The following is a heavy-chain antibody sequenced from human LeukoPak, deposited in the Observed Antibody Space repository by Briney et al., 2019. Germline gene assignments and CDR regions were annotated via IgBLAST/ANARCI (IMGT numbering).Heavy chain of an antibody. V-gene: IGHV3-73*01. Sequence: GGSLRLSCAASGFTFSGSAMHWVRQASGKGLEWVGRIRSKANSYATAYAASVKGRFTISRDDSKNTAYLQMNSLRAEDTAVYYCAKCARGATPNCYFDYWGQGTLVTVSS. CDR3: AKCARGATPNCYFDY. J-gene: IGHJ4*02. D-gene: IGHD1-26*01. CDR1: GFTFSGSA. CDR2: IRSKANSYAT.